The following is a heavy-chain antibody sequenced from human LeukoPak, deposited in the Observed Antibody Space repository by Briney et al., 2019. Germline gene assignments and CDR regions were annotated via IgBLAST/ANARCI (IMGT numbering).Heavy chain of an antibody. CDR3: AKDLRGNWNYFDS. D-gene: IGHD1-7*01. CDR2: MSSTGINT. CDR1: GFTFHNYA. V-gene: IGHV3-23*01. Sequence: PGGSLRLSCAASGFTFHNYAITWVRQAPGKGLEWVSTMSSTGINTYYADSVKGRFTLSRDNSKTTLYLQMNSLRAEDTAVYYCAKDLRGNWNYFDSWGQGTLVTVSS. J-gene: IGHJ5*01.